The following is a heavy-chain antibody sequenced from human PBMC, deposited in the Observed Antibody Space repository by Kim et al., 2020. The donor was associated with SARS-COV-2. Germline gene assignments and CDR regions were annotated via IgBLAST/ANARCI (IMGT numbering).Heavy chain of an antibody. J-gene: IGHJ4*02. CDR1: GFTFSSYG. Sequence: GGSLRLSCAASGFTFSSYGMHWVRQAPGKGLEWVAVISYDGSNKYYADSVKGRFTISRDNSKNTLYLQMNSLRAEDTAVYYCAKVALWFGETRPGWYYFDYWGQGTLVTVSS. CDR2: ISYDGSNK. CDR3: AKVALWFGETRPGWYYFDY. D-gene: IGHD3-10*01. V-gene: IGHV3-30*18.